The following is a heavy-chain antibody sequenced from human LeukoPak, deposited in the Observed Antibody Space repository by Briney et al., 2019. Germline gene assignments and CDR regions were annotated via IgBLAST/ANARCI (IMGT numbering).Heavy chain of an antibody. CDR2: IRGSGSKS. J-gene: IGHJ4*02. D-gene: IGHD3-22*01. Sequence: GRSLRLSCAASGFTFSSYAMNWVRQAPGKGLEWVSAIRGSGSKSYYADSVKGRFTISRDNSKNTLYLQMNSLTAEDTALYYCAKDDSSGYFRFDYWGQGTPVTVSS. CDR3: AKDDSSGYFRFDY. V-gene: IGHV3-23*01. CDR1: GFTFSSYA.